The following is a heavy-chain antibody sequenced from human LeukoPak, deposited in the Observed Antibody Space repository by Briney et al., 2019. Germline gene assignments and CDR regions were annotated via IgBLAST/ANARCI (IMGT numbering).Heavy chain of an antibody. J-gene: IGHJ3*02. CDR2: INPNSGGT. CDR3: ARVPPRNFGGVNPDAFDI. V-gene: IGHV1-2*02. D-gene: IGHD3-16*01. Sequence: ASVKVSCKASGYTFTGYYMHWVRQAPGQGLEWMGWINPNSGGTNYAQKFQGRVTMTRDTSISTAYMELSRLRSDDTAVYYCARVPPRNFGGVNPDAFDIWGQGTMVTVSS. CDR1: GYTFTGYY.